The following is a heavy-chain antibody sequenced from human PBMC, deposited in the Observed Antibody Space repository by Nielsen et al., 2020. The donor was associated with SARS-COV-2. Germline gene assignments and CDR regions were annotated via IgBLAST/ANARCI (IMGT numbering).Heavy chain of an antibody. CDR3: VRIDMATISVDY. V-gene: IGHV4-61*01. CDR1: GGSISTGSYY. Sequence: SETLSLTCIVSGGSISTGSYYWSSIRQPPGKGLEWLGYIFYRGNTNYKPSLKSRVTISVDTSKNQFSLKVNSVTAADTAVYYCVRIDMATISVDYWGRGTLVTVSS. CDR2: IFYRGNT. D-gene: IGHD5-24*01. J-gene: IGHJ4*02.